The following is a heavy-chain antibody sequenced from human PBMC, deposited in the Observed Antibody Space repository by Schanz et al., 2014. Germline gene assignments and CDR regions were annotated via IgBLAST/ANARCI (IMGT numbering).Heavy chain of an antibody. CDR1: GFTFNNYA. D-gene: IGHD6-19*01. V-gene: IGHV3-23*04. Sequence: EVQLVESGGGLVQPGGSLRLSCAASGFTFNNYAINWVRQAPGKGLEWVSGITGSGRNTYYADSVRGRFTISRDNAKNTLYLQMNSLRPEDTALYYCVGIHVAVAEAFYWGQGALVIVS. J-gene: IGHJ4*02. CDR3: VGIHVAVAEAFY. CDR2: ITGSGRNT.